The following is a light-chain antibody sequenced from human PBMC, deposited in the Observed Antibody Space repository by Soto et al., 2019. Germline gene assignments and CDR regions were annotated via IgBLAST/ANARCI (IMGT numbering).Light chain of an antibody. CDR2: DVS. Sequence: QSGLTQPASVSGSPGQSITISCTGTSSDVGSYKYVSWYQQHPGQAPKLMIYDVSNRPSGVSDRFSGSKSGNTASLTISGLQAEDAADYYCNSYTGTSALVFGTGTKVTVL. J-gene: IGLJ1*01. CDR3: NSYTGTSALV. CDR1: SSDVGSYKY. V-gene: IGLV2-14*01.